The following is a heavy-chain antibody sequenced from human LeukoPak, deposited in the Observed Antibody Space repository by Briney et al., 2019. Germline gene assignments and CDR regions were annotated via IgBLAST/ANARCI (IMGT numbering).Heavy chain of an antibody. V-gene: IGHV3-30*09. CDR3: ASNFYDVGGYYYRTPVQY. CDR2: VSYDGGSE. Sequence: GGSLRLSCAASGFIFTNAWMNWARQAPGKGLEWVAAVSYDGGSEYYADSVKGRFAVSRDNSKNTLYLQMRSLRPEDTAVYYCASNFYDVGGYYYRTPVQYWGQGTPVTVSS. CDR1: GFIFTNAW. D-gene: IGHD3-22*01. J-gene: IGHJ4*02.